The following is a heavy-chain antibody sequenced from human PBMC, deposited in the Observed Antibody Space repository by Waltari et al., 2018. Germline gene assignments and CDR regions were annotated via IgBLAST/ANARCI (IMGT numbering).Heavy chain of an antibody. D-gene: IGHD3-10*01. V-gene: IGHV1-69-2*01. CDR1: GYTFLDYF. CDR3: APLPGGSGQTFDY. Sequence: EVQLVQSGAEVKKPGATVNISCKASGYTFLDYFMHWVQQAPGKGLEWVGRIDPEDGETVYAEKFQGRVTITADTSTDTSYLELSSLRSDDTAVYYCAPLPGGSGQTFDYWGQGTLLTVSS. CDR2: IDPEDGET. J-gene: IGHJ4*02.